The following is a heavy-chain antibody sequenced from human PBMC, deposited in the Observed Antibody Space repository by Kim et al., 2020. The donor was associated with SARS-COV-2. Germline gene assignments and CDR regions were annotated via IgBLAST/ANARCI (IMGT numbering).Heavy chain of an antibody. V-gene: IGHV3-23*01. CDR3: TRYCSSGRCRQLILPGGRAFDV. J-gene: IGHJ3*01. CDR2: ISGGGGST. CDR1: GFTFEDFG. Sequence: GGSLRLSCEGSGFTFEDFGVSWVRQAPGKGLECVAAISGGGGSTYYADSVQGRFSIGRDNSKDTAYLYMNRLRAEDTAVYYCTRYCSSGRCRQLILPGGRAFDVWGRGTKVIVSS. D-gene: IGHD2-15*01.